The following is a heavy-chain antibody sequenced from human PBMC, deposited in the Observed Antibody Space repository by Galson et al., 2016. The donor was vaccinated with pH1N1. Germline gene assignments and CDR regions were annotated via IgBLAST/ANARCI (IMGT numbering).Heavy chain of an antibody. D-gene: IGHD5-12*01. J-gene: IGHJ4*02. V-gene: IGHV3-30*04. CDR1: GFTFTSYA. Sequence: LRLSCAASGFTFTSYAMHWVRQAPGKGLEWVAVMLYDGTNEYYADSVKGRFTISRDKTQSTVYLQMNSLRTEDTAVYYCARDSEYSGHEGFHWAQGTLVIVSS. CDR2: MLYDGTNE. CDR3: ARDSEYSGHEGFH.